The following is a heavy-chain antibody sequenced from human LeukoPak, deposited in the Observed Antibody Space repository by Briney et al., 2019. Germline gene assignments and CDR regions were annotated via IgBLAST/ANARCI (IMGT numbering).Heavy chain of an antibody. Sequence: SETLSLTCAVSGGSISSGNWWSWIRQTPGKGLEWIGEIYHSGNTVYNPPFKSRVTISVDNSKNQFSLKLTSVTAADTAEYYCARNGDSASVVDWGQGTLVTVSS. CDR2: IYHSGNT. J-gene: IGHJ4*02. CDR1: GGSISSGNW. CDR3: ARNGDSASVVD. V-gene: IGHV4-4*02. D-gene: IGHD4-17*01.